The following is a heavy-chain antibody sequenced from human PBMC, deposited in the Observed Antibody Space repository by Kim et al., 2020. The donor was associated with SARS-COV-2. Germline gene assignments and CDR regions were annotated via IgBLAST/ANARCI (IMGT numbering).Heavy chain of an antibody. CDR3: ARLFRDGSGSYFDY. D-gene: IGHD3-10*01. CDR1: GGTFSSYA. V-gene: IGHV1-69*13. Sequence: SVKVSCKASGGTFSSYAISWVRQAPGQGLEWMGGIIPIFGTANYAQKFQGRVTITADESTSTAYMELSSLRSEDTAVYYCARLFRDGSGSYFDYWGQGTLVTVSS. J-gene: IGHJ4*02. CDR2: IIPIFGTA.